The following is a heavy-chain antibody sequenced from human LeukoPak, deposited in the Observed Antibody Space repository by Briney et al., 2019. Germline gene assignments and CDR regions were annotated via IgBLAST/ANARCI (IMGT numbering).Heavy chain of an antibody. J-gene: IGHJ3*02. D-gene: IGHD5-24*01. CDR1: GGTFSSYA. Sequence: ASVKVSCKASGGTFSSYAISWVRQAPGQGLEWMGIVTSSGGSTDYAQKFWGRVTMTRDMSPSTVYMELSSLRSEDTAVYYCARVRDGYNDAFDIWGQGTMVIVSS. CDR2: VTSSGGST. V-gene: IGHV1-46*01. CDR3: ARVRDGYNDAFDI.